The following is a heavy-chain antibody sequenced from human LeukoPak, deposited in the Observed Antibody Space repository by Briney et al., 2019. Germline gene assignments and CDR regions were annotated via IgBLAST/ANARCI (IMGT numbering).Heavy chain of an antibody. CDR1: GFTFSSYP. CDR3: ASTYSGYDPFDY. D-gene: IGHD5-12*01. Sequence: GGSLRLSCAASGFTFSSYPLHWVRQAPGRGLEWVTLISYDGSKIYYADSVKGRFTISRDNAKNSLYLQMNSLRAEDTAVYYCASTYSGYDPFDYWGQGTLVTVSS. CDR2: ISYDGSKI. V-gene: IGHV3-30-3*01. J-gene: IGHJ4*02.